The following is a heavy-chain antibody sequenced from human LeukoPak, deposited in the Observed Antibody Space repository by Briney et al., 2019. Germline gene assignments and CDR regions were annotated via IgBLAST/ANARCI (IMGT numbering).Heavy chain of an antibody. CDR3: AREITRYALTYYFDY. CDR2: ISAYNGNT. J-gene: IGHJ4*02. D-gene: IGHD2-2*01. V-gene: IGHV1-18*01. CDR1: GYTFTSYG. Sequence: ASVKVSCKASGYTFTSYGISWVRQAPGQGLEWMGWISAYNGNTNYAQKLQGRVTMTTDTSTSTAYMELRSLRSDDTAVYYCAREITRYALTYYFDYRGQGTLVTVSS.